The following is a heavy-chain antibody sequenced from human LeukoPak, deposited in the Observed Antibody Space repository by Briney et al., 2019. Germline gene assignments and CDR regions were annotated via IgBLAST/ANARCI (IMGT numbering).Heavy chain of an antibody. V-gene: IGHV4-38-2*02. J-gene: IGHJ5*02. D-gene: IGHD6-13*01. CDR3: ARSTAASGTSWFDP. CDR1: GYSISSGYY. CDR2: FYHSGST. Sequence: SETLSLTCTVSGYSISSGYYWGWIRQPPGKGLEWIGSFYHSGSTYYNPSLKSRVTISVDTSKNQFSLKLSSVIAADTAVHYCARSTAASGTSWFDPWGQGTLVTVSS.